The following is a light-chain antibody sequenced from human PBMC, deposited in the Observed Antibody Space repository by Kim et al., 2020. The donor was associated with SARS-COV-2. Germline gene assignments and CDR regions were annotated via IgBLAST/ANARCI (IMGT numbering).Light chain of an antibody. V-gene: IGLV2-14*03. Sequence: GQSITISCTGTSSAVGGYDYVSWYQQHPVKAPKLIIYDVTHRPSGVSHRFSGSKSGNTASLTISGLQAEDEADYYCSSYTPSSTWVFGGGTQLTVL. CDR2: DVT. J-gene: IGLJ3*02. CDR3: SSYTPSSTWV. CDR1: SSAVGGYDY.